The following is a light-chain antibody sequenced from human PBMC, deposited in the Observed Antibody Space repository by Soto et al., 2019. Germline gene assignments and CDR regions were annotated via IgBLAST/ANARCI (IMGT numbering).Light chain of an antibody. CDR2: DAS. J-gene: IGKJ4*01. Sequence: AIQLTQSPSSLSASVGDRVTITCRASQGISSALAWYQQKPGKAPKLLIYDASSLESGVPSRFSGSGSGTDFTLTISSLQPEDSATYYCQHFKNFPITFGGGTKVDIK. CDR1: QGISSA. V-gene: IGKV1D-13*01. CDR3: QHFKNFPIT.